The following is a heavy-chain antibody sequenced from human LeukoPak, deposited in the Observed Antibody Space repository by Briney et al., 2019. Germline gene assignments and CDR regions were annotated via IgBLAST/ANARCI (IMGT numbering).Heavy chain of an antibody. D-gene: IGHD5-18*01. Sequence: ASVKISCKVSGYTFTDYYMHWVQQAPGKGLEWMGLVDPEDGETIYAEKFQGRVTITADTSTDTAYMELSSLRSEDTAVYYCATASGYSYGYGFDYWGQGTLVTVSS. CDR3: ATASGYSYGYGFDY. CDR2: VDPEDGET. CDR1: GYTFTDYY. J-gene: IGHJ4*02. V-gene: IGHV1-69-2*01.